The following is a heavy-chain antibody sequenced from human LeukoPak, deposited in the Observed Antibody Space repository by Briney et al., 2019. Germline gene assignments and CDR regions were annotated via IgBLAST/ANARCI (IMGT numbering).Heavy chain of an antibody. D-gene: IGHD3-22*01. V-gene: IGHV1-69*04. J-gene: IGHJ4*02. CDR3: AREDYYDSSGYPKPFDY. Sequence: SVKVSCKASGGTFSSYAISWMRQAPGQGLEWMGRIIPILGIANYAQKFQGRVTITADKSTSTAYMELSSLRSEDTAVYYCAREDYYDSSGYPKPFDYWGQGTLVTVSS. CDR2: IIPILGIA. CDR1: GGTFSSYA.